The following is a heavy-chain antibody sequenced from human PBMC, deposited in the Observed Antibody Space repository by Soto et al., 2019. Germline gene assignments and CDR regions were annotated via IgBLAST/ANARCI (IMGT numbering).Heavy chain of an antibody. CDR1: GGSITTGGYY. Sequence: NPSETLSLTCTVSGGSITTGGYYWSWIRQLPGKGLEWIGHRYYSESTYYNPSLKSRVSISLDTSKNQFSLKLSFVTAADTAMYYCARTKCSGGSCYSWSLDYWGQGTPVPVSS. CDR3: ARTKCSGGSCYSWSLDY. D-gene: IGHD2-15*01. V-gene: IGHV4-31*03. J-gene: IGHJ4*02. CDR2: RYYSEST.